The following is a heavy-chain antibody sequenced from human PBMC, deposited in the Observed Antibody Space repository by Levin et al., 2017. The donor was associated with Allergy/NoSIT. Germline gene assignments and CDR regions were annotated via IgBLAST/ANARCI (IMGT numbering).Heavy chain of an antibody. V-gene: IGHV3-9*01. CDR3: AKETYSGSYYDY. D-gene: IGHD1-26*01. Sequence: SLKISCAASGFTFDDYAMHWVRQAPGKGLEWVSGISWNSGSIGYADSVKGRFTISRDNAKNSLYLQMNSLRAEDTALYYCAKETYSGSYYDYWGQGTLVTVSS. CDR1: GFTFDDYA. J-gene: IGHJ4*02. CDR2: ISWNSGSI.